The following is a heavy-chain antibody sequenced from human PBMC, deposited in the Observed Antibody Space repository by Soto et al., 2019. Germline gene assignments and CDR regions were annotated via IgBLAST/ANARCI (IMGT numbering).Heavy chain of an antibody. V-gene: IGHV4-39*02. CDR1: GGSISSSSYY. J-gene: IGHJ6*02. CDR3: ARDYYGSVFYYGMHV. CDR2: IYYSGST. Sequence: SETLSLACTVSGGSISSSSYYWGWIRQPPGKGLEWIGSIYYSGSTYYNPSLKSRVTISVDTSKNQFSLKLSSVTAADTAVYYCARDYYGSVFYYGMHVWGQGTTVT. D-gene: IGHD3-10*01.